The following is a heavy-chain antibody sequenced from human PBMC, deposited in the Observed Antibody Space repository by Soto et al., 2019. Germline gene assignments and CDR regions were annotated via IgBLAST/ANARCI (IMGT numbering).Heavy chain of an antibody. J-gene: IGHJ4*02. Sequence: QITLKESGPTLVKPTQTLTLTCTFSGFSLSTSGVGVGWIRQPPGKALEWLALIYWDDDKRYSPSLKSRLTIPKDTSKNHVVLTMTNMAPVDTATYYCAHATTGGLYSDYWGQGTLVTVSS. CDR1: GFSLSTSGVG. V-gene: IGHV2-5*02. CDR3: AHATTGGLYSDY. D-gene: IGHD1-1*01. CDR2: IYWDDDK.